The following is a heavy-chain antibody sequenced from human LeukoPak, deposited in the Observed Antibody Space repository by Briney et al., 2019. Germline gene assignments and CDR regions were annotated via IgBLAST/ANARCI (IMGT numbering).Heavy chain of an antibody. V-gene: IGHV3-7*03. CDR3: TTHSAAAGIGTWDYYYYYGMDV. CDR2: INHNGNVN. Sequence: PGGSLRLSCAASGFTFSSYWMSWARQAPGKGLEWVASINHNGNVNYYVDSVKGRFTISRDNAKNSLYLQMSNLRAEDTAVYYCTTHSAAAGIGTWDYYYYYGMDVWGQGTTVTVSS. CDR1: GFTFSSYW. J-gene: IGHJ6*02. D-gene: IGHD6-13*01.